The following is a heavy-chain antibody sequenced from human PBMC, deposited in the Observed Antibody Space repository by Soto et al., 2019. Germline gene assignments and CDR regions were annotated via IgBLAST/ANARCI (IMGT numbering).Heavy chain of an antibody. D-gene: IGHD6-19*01. V-gene: IGHV4-59*01. J-gene: IGHJ4*02. CDR3: ARTSPVAGGFDY. CDR1: GGSISNYY. Sequence: QVQLQESGPGLVKPSETLSLTCTVSGGSISNYYWSWIRQAPGKRLEWIGYIYYTTNYNPSLKSRVTISADTSKNQIPLKLTSVTAADTAVYYCARTSPVAGGFDYWGQGTLVTVSS. CDR2: IYYTT.